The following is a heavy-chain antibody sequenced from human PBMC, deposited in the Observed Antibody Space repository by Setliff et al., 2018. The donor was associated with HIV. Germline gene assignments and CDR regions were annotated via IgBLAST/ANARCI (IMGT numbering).Heavy chain of an antibody. CDR2: IYHNGIT. V-gene: IGHV4-38-2*01. D-gene: IGHD4-17*01. CDR1: GYSISSGYY. CDR3: ARRIYGNNPYFDY. J-gene: IGHJ4*02. Sequence: PSAPLSLTCGVSGYSISSGYYWGWIRQPPGKGLEWIGSIYHNGITYYNPSLKSRVTISADTSQNQFSLKLSSVTAADTAIYYCARRIYGNNPYFDYWSQGTLVTVSS.